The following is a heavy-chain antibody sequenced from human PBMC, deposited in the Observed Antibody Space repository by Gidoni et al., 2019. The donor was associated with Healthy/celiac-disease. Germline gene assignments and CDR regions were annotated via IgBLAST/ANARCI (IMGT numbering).Heavy chain of an antibody. CDR2: IYWDDDK. CDR3: AHRPYYYDSSGYYNYFDY. D-gene: IGHD3-22*01. V-gene: IGHV2-5*02. J-gene: IGHJ4*02. CDR1: GFSLSTSGVG. Sequence: QITLKESGPTLVKPTQTLTLTCTFSGFSLSTSGVGVGWIRQPPGKALEWLALIYWDDDKRYSPSLKSRLTITKDTSKNQVVLTMTNMDPVDTATYYCAHRPYYYDSSGYYNYFDYWGQGTLVTVSS.